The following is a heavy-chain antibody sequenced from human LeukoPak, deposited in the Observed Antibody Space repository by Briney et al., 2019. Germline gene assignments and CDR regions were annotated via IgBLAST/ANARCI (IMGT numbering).Heavy chain of an antibody. D-gene: IGHD3-3*01. CDR2: IKQDGSEY. CDR3: ARDGGDFDY. V-gene: IGHV3-7*01. J-gene: IGHJ4*02. CDR1: GFTFSSYW. Sequence: GGSLRLSYVASGFTFSSYWMSWVRQAPGKGLEWVANIKQDGSEYSYVDSVKGRFTISRDSAKNSLYLQMNSLRAEDTAVYYCARDGGDFDYWGQGTLVTVSS.